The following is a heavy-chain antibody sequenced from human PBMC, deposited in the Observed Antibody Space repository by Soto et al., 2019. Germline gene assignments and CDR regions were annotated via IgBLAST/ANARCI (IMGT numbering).Heavy chain of an antibody. D-gene: IGHD3-9*01. J-gene: IGHJ6*03. V-gene: IGHV3-48*01. CDR2: ISSSSSTI. CDR3: ARKRYFDWSSPDYYMDV. Sequence: GGSLRLSCAASGFTFSSYSMNWVRQAPGKGLEWVSYISSSSSTIYYADSVKGRFTISRDNAKNSLYLQMNSLRAEDTAVYYCARKRYFDWSSPDYYMDVWGKGTTVTVSS. CDR1: GFTFSSYS.